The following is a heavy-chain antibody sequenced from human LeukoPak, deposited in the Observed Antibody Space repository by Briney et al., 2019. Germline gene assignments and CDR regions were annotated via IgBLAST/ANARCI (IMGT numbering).Heavy chain of an antibody. Sequence: ETLSLTCXVSGGSXSSYYWSWIRQPPGKGLEWIGYIYYSGSTNYNPSLKSRVTISVDTSKNQFSLKLSSVTAADTAVYYCARVGADSGSYLTYFDYWGQGTLVTVSS. J-gene: IGHJ4*02. CDR1: GGSXSSYY. CDR3: ARVGADSGSYLTYFDY. CDR2: IYYSGST. V-gene: IGHV4-59*01. D-gene: IGHD1-26*01.